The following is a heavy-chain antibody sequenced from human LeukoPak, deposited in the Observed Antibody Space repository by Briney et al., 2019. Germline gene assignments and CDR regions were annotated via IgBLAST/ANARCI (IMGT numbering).Heavy chain of an antibody. Sequence: GGSLRLSCAASGFTVSSNYMSWVRQAPGKGLEWVSSISSGSSYIYYADSVKGRFTISRDNAKNSLYLQMNSLRAEDTAVYYCARARTMYSSGWYQVVNFDYWGQGTLVTVSS. CDR3: ARARTMYSSGWYQVVNFDY. D-gene: IGHD6-19*01. J-gene: IGHJ4*02. CDR1: GFTVSSNY. CDR2: ISSGSSYI. V-gene: IGHV3-21*01.